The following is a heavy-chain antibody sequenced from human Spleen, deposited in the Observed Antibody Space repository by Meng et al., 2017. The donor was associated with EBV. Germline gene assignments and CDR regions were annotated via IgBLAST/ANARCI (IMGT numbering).Heavy chain of an antibody. V-gene: IGHV3-11*01. CDR1: GCTLMDHF. D-gene: IGHD1-26*01. J-gene: IGHJ4*02. CDR2: ISTGGSTI. CDR3: TRGRYSGTY. Sequence: LQLVGVGGGLLRRGGSLRLSCAASGCTLMDHFMTWVGQASGKVLEWVSYISTGGSTIYYADSVKGRFTISRDNAKNSLHLQMNSLRAEDTAVYYCTRGRYSGTYWGQGTLVTVSS.